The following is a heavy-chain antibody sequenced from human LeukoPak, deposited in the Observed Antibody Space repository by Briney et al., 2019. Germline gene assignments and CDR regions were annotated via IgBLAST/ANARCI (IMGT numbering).Heavy chain of an antibody. J-gene: IGHJ3*02. CDR3: AKPRGHYYDSSGYPGDAFDI. CDR2: IQYDGSNE. D-gene: IGHD3-22*01. Sequence: PGGSLRLSCAASRFTFSSYGMHWVRQAPGKGLEWVAYIQYDGSNEQYADSVKGRFTISRDNSKNTLYLQMNSLRAEDTAVYYCAKPRGHYYDSSGYPGDAFDIWGQGTMVTVSS. CDR1: RFTFSSYG. V-gene: IGHV3-30*02.